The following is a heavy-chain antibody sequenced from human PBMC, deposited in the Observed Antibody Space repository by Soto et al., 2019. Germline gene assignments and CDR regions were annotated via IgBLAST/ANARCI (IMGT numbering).Heavy chain of an antibody. CDR1: GYTFTGYY. J-gene: IGHJ6*02. Sequence: ASVKVSCKXSGYTFTGYYMHWVRQAPGQGLEWMGWINPNSGGTNYAQKFQGWVTMTRGTSISTAYMELSRLRSDDTAVYYCARAQLWLNYYYYGMDVWGQGTTVTVSS. V-gene: IGHV1-2*04. D-gene: IGHD5-18*01. CDR3: ARAQLWLNYYYYGMDV. CDR2: INPNSGGT.